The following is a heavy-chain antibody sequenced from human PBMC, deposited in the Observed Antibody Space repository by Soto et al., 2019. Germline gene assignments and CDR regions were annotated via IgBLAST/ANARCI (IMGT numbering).Heavy chain of an antibody. CDR1: GYTFTSYG. CDR2: ISAYNGNT. J-gene: IGHJ4*02. V-gene: IGHV1-18*01. Sequence: ASVKVSCKASGYTFTSYGISWVRQAPGQGLEWMGLISAYNGNTNYAQKFQGRVTITADESTSTAYMELSSLRSEDTAVYYCARDQSWRFGEAQTTYYFDYWGQGTLVTVSS. D-gene: IGHD3-10*01. CDR3: ARDQSWRFGEAQTTYYFDY.